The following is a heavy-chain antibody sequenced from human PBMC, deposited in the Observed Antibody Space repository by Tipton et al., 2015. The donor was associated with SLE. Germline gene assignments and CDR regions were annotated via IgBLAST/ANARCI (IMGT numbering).Heavy chain of an antibody. CDR2: IYYSGST. Sequence: TLSLTCTVSGGSISSYYWSWIRQPPGKGLEWIGYIYYSGSTNYNPSLKSRVTISVDTSKNQFSLRLSSVTAAGTAVYYCARDGYNWGDFAFDIWGQGTMVTVSS. CDR3: ARDGYNWGDFAFDI. V-gene: IGHV4-59*12. J-gene: IGHJ3*02. D-gene: IGHD5-24*01. CDR1: GGSISSYY.